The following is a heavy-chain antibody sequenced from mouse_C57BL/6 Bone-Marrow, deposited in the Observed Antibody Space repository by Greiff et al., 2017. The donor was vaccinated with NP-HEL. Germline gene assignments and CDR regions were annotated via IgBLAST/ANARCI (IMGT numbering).Heavy chain of an antibody. CDR2: ISNLAYSI. CDR3: ARQLRLGFAY. J-gene: IGHJ3*01. Sequence: EVKLVESGGGLVQPGGSLKLSCAASGFTFSDYGMAWVRQAPRKGPEWVAFISNLAYSISYADTVTGRFTISRENAKNTLYLEMSSLRSEDTAMYYCARQLRLGFAYWGQGTLVTVSA. CDR1: GFTFSDYG. V-gene: IGHV5-15*01. D-gene: IGHD3-2*02.